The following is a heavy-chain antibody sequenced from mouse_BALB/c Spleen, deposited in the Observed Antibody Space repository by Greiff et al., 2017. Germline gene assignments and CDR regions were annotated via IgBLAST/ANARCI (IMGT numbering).Heavy chain of an antibody. CDR2: ISSGGSYT. J-gene: IGHJ4*01. CDR3: ARLHYGSSYGAMDY. CDR1: GFTFSSYG. V-gene: IGHV5-6*01. D-gene: IGHD1-1*01. Sequence: EVKVIESGGDLVKPGGSLKLSCAASGFTFSSYGMSWVRQTPDKRLEWVATISSGGSYTYYPDSVKGRFTISRDNAKNTLYLQMSSLKSEDTAMYYCARLHYGSSYGAMDYWGQGTSVTVSS.